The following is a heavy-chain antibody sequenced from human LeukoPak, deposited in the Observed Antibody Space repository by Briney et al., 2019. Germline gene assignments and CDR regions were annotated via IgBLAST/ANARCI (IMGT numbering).Heavy chain of an antibody. J-gene: IGHJ4*02. CDR1: GGSISSGSYY. Sequence: SETLSLTCTVSGGSISSGSYYWSWIRQPPGKGLEWIGYIYYSGSTNYNPSLKSRVTISVDTSKNQFSLKLSSVTAADTAVYYCARGYSYGLQVLDYWGQGTLVTVSS. CDR3: ARGYSYGLQVLDY. V-gene: IGHV4-61*01. CDR2: IYYSGST. D-gene: IGHD5-18*01.